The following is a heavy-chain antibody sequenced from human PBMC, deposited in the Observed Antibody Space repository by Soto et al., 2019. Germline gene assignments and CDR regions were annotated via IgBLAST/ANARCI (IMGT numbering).Heavy chain of an antibody. J-gene: IGHJ6*02. Sequence: ASVKVSCKASGYTFTSYGISWVRQAPGQGLEWMGWISAYNGNTNYAQKLQGRVTMTTDTSTSTAYMELRSLRSDDTAVYYCARVLVSSGWDQDLVMDVSAQGTTVTGSS. D-gene: IGHD6-19*01. CDR3: ARVLVSSGWDQDLVMDV. CDR1: GYTFTSYG. V-gene: IGHV1-18*01. CDR2: ISAYNGNT.